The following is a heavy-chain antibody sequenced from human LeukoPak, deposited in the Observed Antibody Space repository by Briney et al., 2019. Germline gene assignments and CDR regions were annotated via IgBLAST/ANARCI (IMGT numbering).Heavy chain of an antibody. CDR2: IRSKVNSYAT. CDR1: GFTFSGSA. J-gene: IGHJ4*02. D-gene: IGHD3-22*01. CDR3: TRHPADSSGSGSVDY. V-gene: IGHV3-73*01. Sequence: GGSLRLSCAASGFTFSGSAMHWVRQASGKGLEWVGRIRSKVNSYATAYAASVKGRFTISRDDSKNTAYLQMNSLKTEDTAVYYCTRHPADSSGSGSVDYWGQGTLVTVSS.